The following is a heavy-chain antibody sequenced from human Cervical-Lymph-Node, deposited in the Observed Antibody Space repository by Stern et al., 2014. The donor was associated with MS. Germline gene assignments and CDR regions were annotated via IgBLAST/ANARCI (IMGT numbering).Heavy chain of an antibody. Sequence: VQLGESGPEVKKPGSSVKVSCKASGFTFSNSGVQWVRQTRGQRLEWIRWIVVGSGKTNYGQKFQERVTITRNRSTSKAYMELRSLRSEDTAVFYCAAGDTVAMLGTAIDAFDIWGQGTMVTVSS. CDR1: GFTFSNSG. CDR3: AAGDTVAMLGTAIDAFDI. V-gene: IGHV1-58*01. D-gene: IGHD4-17*01. CDR2: IVVGSGKT. J-gene: IGHJ3*02.